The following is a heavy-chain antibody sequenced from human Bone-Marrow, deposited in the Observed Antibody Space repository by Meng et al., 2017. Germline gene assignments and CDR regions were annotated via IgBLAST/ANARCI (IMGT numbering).Heavy chain of an antibody. D-gene: IGHD6-19*01. V-gene: IGHV3-21*06. CDR3: ARDASGWSRDY. J-gene: IGHJ4*02. CDR2: ISTRGDM. CDR1: GFTFSPRG. Sequence: EVRLVESGGGLVKPGGSLSLSCAASGFTFSPRGMTWVRQAPGKGLEWVSSISTRGDMYYADSVKGRFTISRDNAKNSVYLQMSGLRAEDTAVYYCARDASGWSRDYWGQGTLVTVSS.